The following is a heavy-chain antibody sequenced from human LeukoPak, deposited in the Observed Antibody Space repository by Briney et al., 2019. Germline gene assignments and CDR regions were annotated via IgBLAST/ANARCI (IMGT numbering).Heavy chain of an antibody. J-gene: IGHJ4*02. CDR2: TSGSGGST. CDR3: ASASSHRIAAGGDY. Sequence: PGGSLRLSCAASGFTFSSYAMSWVRQAPGKGLEWVSGTSGSGGSTYYAGSVKGRFTISRDNAKNTLYLQMNSLRAEDTAVYYCASASSHRIAAGGDYWGQGTLVTVSS. V-gene: IGHV3-23*01. D-gene: IGHD6-13*01. CDR1: GFTFSSYA.